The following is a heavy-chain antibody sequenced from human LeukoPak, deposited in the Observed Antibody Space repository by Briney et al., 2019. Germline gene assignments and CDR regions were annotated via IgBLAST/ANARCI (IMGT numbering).Heavy chain of an antibody. CDR1: GYTFTDYY. V-gene: IGHV1-2*02. CDR2: INPNSGGT. Sequence: ASVKVSCKASGYTFTDYYMHWVRQAPGQGLEWMGWINPNSGGTKYAQKFQGRVTMTRDMSTSTVYMELSSLRSEDTAVYYCATGGHVRVYDSSAYYGHYWGQGTLVTVSS. J-gene: IGHJ4*02. D-gene: IGHD3-22*01. CDR3: ATGGHVRVYDSSAYYGHY.